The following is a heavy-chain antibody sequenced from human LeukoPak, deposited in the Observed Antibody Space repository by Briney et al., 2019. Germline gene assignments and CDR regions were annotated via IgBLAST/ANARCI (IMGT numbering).Heavy chain of an antibody. J-gene: IGHJ4*02. Sequence: GASVKVSCKASGYTFTSYGISWVRQAPGQGLEWMGGIIPIFCTANYAQKFQGRVTITTDESTRTAYMELSSLRSEDTAVYYCASGALRQLGGDYFDYWGQGTLVTVSS. CDR2: IIPIFCTA. CDR1: GYTFTSYG. CDR3: ASGALRQLGGDYFDY. V-gene: IGHV1-69*05. D-gene: IGHD6-13*01.